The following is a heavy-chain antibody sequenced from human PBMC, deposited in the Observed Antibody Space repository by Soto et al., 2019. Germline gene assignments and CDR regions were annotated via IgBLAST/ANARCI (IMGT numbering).Heavy chain of an antibody. J-gene: IGHJ5*02. D-gene: IGHD3-10*01. CDR1: GGSISSGDYY. Sequence: QVQLQESGPGLVKPAQTLSLTCTVSGGSISSGDYYWSWIRQHPGKGLEWIGYIYYSGSTYYNPSLKSRVTISVDTSKNQFSLKLSSVTAADTAVYYCERCEITMVRGVINEDWFDPWGQGTLVTVSS. CDR3: ERCEITMVRGVINEDWFDP. V-gene: IGHV4-31*03. CDR2: IYYSGST.